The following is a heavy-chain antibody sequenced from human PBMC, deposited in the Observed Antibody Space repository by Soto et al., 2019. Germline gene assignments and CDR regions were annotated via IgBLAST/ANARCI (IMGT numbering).Heavy chain of an antibody. V-gene: IGHV1-18*01. CDR1: GYTFTTYG. CDR2: ISAHNGNT. CDR3: ARGRYGDY. J-gene: IGHJ4*02. D-gene: IGHD1-1*01. Sequence: QVHLVQSGAEVKRPGASVKVSWKGSGYTFTTYGITWVRQAPGQGLEWVGWISAHNGNTNYAQKLQGRVTVTRDTSTSTAYMELRSLRSDDTAVYYCARGRYGDYWGQGSLVTVSS.